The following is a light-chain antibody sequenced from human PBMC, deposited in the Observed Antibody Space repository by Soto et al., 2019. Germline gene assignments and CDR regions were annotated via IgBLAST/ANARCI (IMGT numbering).Light chain of an antibody. Sequence: QPVLTQSPSASASLGASVKLTCTLSSGHSSYAIAWHQQQPEKGPRYLMKLSSDGSHSEGDGIPDRFSGSSSGAERYLTISSLQSEDEADYYCQTWDTGARVVFGGGTKLNVL. J-gene: IGLJ2*01. CDR1: SGHSSYA. V-gene: IGLV4-69*01. CDR3: QTWDTGARVV. CDR2: LSSDGSH.